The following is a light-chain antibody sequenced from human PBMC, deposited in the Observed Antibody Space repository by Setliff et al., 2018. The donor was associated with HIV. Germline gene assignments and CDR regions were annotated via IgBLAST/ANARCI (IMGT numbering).Light chain of an antibody. Sequence: QSALTQPASVSGSPGQSITISCIGRSRDIGTYNYVSWYQQHPGRAPKLLIYDVSRRPSGVSDRFSGSKSGNSASLTISGLQAEDEADYYCSSFRRSSLSSYVFGSGTKV. V-gene: IGLV2-14*01. CDR3: SSFRRSSLSSYV. CDR2: DVS. J-gene: IGLJ1*01. CDR1: SRDIGTYNY.